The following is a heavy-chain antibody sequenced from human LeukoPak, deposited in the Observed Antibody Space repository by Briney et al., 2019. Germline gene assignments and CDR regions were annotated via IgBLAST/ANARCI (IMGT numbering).Heavy chain of an antibody. D-gene: IGHD1-26*01. CDR2: ISSSSSTI. Sequence: GGSLRLSCAASGFTFSSYSMNWVRQAPGKGLEWVSYISSSSSTIYYADSVKGRFTISRDNAKNSLYLQMNSLRAEDTAVYYCARDEWELPLDYWGRGTLVTVSS. V-gene: IGHV3-48*01. J-gene: IGHJ4*02. CDR1: GFTFSSYS. CDR3: ARDEWELPLDY.